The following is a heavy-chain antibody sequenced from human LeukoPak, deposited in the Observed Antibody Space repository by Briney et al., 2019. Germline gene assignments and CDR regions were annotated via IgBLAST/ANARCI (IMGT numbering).Heavy chain of an antibody. CDR1: GFSFSSYA. J-gene: IGHJ4*02. D-gene: IGHD3-22*01. Sequence: SGGSLRLSCAASGFSFSSYALSWVRQAPGKGLEWVSFIRHDGTNKYYADSVKGRFTISRDNSKNTLYLQMNSLRAEDTAVYYCAKSGYHGSSGYNWGQGTLVTVSS. V-gene: IGHV3-30*02. CDR2: IRHDGTNK. CDR3: AKSGYHGSSGYN.